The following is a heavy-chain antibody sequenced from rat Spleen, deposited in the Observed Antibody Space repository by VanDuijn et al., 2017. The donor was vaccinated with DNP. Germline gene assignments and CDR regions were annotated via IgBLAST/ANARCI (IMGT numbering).Heavy chain of an antibody. D-gene: IGHD1-11*01. J-gene: IGHJ2*01. CDR2: IIYDGSHT. CDR3: VTRGKYGGYDY. V-gene: IGHV5S10*01. CDR1: GFTFSDSA. Sequence: EVQLVESGGGVVQPGKSLKLSCAASGFTFSDSAMAWVRQSTKMGLEWVATIIYDGSHTFYRDSVQGRFMISRDNAKTTLNLQMDSLRSEDTATYYCVTRGKYGGYDYWGQGVMVTVSS.